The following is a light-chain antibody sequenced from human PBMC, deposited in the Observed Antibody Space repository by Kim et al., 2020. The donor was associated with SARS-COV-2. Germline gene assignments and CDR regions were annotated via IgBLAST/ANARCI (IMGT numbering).Light chain of an antibody. V-gene: IGLV2-11*01. CDR2: DVS. Sequence: QSVTISCPGTSSDVGGYNYVSWYQQHPGKAPKLMIYDVSKRPSGVPDRFSGSKSGNTASLTISGLQAEDEADYYCCSYAGSYTLGVFGGGTQLTVL. CDR3: CSYAGSYTLGV. J-gene: IGLJ3*02. CDR1: SSDVGGYNY.